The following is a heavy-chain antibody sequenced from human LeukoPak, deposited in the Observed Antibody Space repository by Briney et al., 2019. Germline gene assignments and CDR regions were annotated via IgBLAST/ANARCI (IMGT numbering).Heavy chain of an antibody. J-gene: IGHJ6*02. V-gene: IGHV4-59*01. CDR1: GGSISSYY. CDR2: IYDSGST. Sequence: PSETLSRTCTVSGGSISSYYWSWIRQPPGKGLEWIGYIYDSGSTNYNPSLKSRVTISVDTSKNQFSLKLSSVTAADTAVYYCARVGGTNYYYYGMDVWGQGTTVTVSS. CDR3: ARVGGTNYYYYGMDV. D-gene: IGHD1-1*01.